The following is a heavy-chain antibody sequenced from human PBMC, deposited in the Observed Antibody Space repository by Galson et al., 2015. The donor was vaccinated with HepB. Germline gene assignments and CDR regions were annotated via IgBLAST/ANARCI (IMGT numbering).Heavy chain of an antibody. Sequence: SLRLSCAASGFTFSSYSMNWVRQAPGKGLEWVSSISSSSSCIYYADSVKGRFTISRDNAKNSLYLQMNSLRAEDTAVYYCARLGNVVGATWGQGTLVTVSS. J-gene: IGHJ4*02. CDR1: GFTFSSYS. CDR3: ARLGNVVGAT. D-gene: IGHD1-26*01. CDR2: ISSSSSCI. V-gene: IGHV3-21*01.